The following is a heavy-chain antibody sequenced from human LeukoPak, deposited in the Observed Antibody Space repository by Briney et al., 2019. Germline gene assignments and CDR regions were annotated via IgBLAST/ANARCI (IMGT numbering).Heavy chain of an antibody. CDR2: ISTDGSST. CDR1: GFSFTGYA. Sequence: PGGSLRLSCAASGFSFTGYAMNWVRQAPGKGLVWVSRISTDGSSTSYADSVKGRFTISRDNGKNTLYLQMNSLRAEDTAVYYCASYLTSIPSGMDVWGQGTTVTVSS. CDR3: ASYLTSIPSGMDV. J-gene: IGHJ6*02. V-gene: IGHV3-74*01. D-gene: IGHD2/OR15-2a*01.